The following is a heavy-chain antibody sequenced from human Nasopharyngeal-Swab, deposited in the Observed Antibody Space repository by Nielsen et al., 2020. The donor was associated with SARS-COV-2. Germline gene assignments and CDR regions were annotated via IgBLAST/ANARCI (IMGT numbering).Heavy chain of an antibody. CDR2: IYYSATT. D-gene: IGHD2-8*01. V-gene: IGHV4-39*01. CDR3: ARTARSTYCTTAACPPKVQWFDP. J-gene: IGHJ5*02. Sequence: IRPPPGQGLEWIGSIYYSATTDYNPSLKSRDTLSVDRSKNKFSLKLPSVTAADTAVYYCARTARSTYCTTAACPPKVQWFDPWGQGTLVTVSS.